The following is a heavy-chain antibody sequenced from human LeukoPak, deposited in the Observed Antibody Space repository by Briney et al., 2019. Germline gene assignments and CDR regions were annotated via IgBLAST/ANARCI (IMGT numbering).Heavy chain of an antibody. D-gene: IGHD3-16*01. V-gene: IGHV3-30*04. CDR3: AREGLLPFAKSQNAFDI. J-gene: IGHJ3*02. CDR1: GFIFSEYA. CDR2: ISDDGNHK. Sequence: GGSLRVYCAASGFIFSEYAMHWVRQAPGKGLEWVAVISDDGNHKFYGDSVKGRFTMSRDNPKSTVYVDINSVRIEDTAVYYCAREGLLPFAKSQNAFDIWGQGTMVTVSS.